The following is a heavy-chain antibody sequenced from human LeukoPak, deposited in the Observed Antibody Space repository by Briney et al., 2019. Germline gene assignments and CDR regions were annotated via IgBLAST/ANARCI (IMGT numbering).Heavy chain of an antibody. Sequence: PGGSLRLSCAASGFTFSSYAMSWIRQPPGKGLEWIGYIYYSGSTNYNPSLKSRVTISVDTSKNQFSLKLSSVTAADTAVYYCARGSGYSYGNQFDYWGQGTLVTVSS. CDR2: IYYSGST. D-gene: IGHD5-18*01. CDR1: GFTFSSYA. CDR3: ARGSGYSYGNQFDY. J-gene: IGHJ4*02. V-gene: IGHV4-59*08.